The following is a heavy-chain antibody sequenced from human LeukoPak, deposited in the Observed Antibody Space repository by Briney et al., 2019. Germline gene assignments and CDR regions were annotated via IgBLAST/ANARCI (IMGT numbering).Heavy chain of an antibody. J-gene: IGHJ4*02. CDR2: ISSSSSYI. V-gene: IGHV3-21*01. D-gene: IGHD6-19*01. Sequence: GGSLRLSCAASGFTFTSYSMNWVRRAPGKGLEWVSSISSSSSYIYYADSVKGRFTISRDNSKSALYLQMNSLRADDTAIYYCARDFLWLVDYWGQGTLVTVSS. CDR1: GFTFTSYS. CDR3: ARDFLWLVDY.